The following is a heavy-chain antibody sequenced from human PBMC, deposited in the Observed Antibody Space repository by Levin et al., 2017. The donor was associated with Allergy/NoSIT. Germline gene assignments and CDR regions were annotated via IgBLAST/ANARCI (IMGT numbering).Heavy chain of an antibody. Sequence: LSLTCAASGFTVSSNYMSWVRQAPGKGLEWVSVIYSGGSTYYADSAKGSFTISRDNSKNTLHFQMNSLRAEDTAVYYCATLERMVRVPRYYDYMDVWGKGTTVTVSS. J-gene: IGHJ6*03. D-gene: IGHD3-10*01. CDR1: GFTVSSNY. CDR2: IYSGGST. CDR3: ATLERMVRVPRYYDYMDV. V-gene: IGHV3-66*01.